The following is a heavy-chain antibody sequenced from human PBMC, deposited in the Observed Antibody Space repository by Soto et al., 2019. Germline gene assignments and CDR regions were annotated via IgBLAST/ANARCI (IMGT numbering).Heavy chain of an antibody. D-gene: IGHD2-2*01. CDR3: ARDWDNFSSPTCYNSLERRRHHFDY. V-gene: IGHV4-59*11. CDR1: GGPLSSHY. J-gene: IGHJ4*02. Sequence: PSETLFLTCTVSGGPLSSHYWALVRQPPGKALEWIGYSYYSGSTNYNPALKSPVTISLDAPKNLFSLRLSSVTAADTAVYYCARDWDNFSSPTCYNSLERRRHHFDYWSQGTLVTVSS. CDR2: SYYSGST.